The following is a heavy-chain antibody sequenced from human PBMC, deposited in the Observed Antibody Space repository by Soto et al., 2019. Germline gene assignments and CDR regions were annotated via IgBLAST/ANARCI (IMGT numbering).Heavy chain of an antibody. CDR2: IIPIFGTA. J-gene: IGHJ6*02. Sequence: QVQLVQSGAEVKKPGSSVKVSCKASGGTFSSYAISWVRQAPGQGLEWMGGIIPIFGTANYAQKIQGRVTITADESTSTDYMELSSLRSEDTAVYYCARVHYYGSGSYYKGLYYYYGMDVWGQGTTVTVSS. CDR1: GGTFSSYA. V-gene: IGHV1-69*01. CDR3: ARVHYYGSGSYYKGLYYYYGMDV. D-gene: IGHD3-10*01.